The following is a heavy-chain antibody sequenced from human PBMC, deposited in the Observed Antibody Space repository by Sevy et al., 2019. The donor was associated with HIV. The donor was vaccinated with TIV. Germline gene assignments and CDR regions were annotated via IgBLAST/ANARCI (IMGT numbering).Heavy chain of an antibody. CDR2: IYSGGST. CDR1: GFTVSSNY. V-gene: IGHV3-53*01. J-gene: IGHJ6*02. D-gene: IGHD3-10*01. Sequence: GGSLRLSCAASGFTVSSNYMSWVRQAPGKGLEWVSVIYSGGSTYYADSVKGRFTISRDNSKNTLYLQMNSLRAEDTAVYYCARGGPMVRGVIIYYGMDVWSQGTTVTVSS. CDR3: ARGGPMVRGVIIYYGMDV.